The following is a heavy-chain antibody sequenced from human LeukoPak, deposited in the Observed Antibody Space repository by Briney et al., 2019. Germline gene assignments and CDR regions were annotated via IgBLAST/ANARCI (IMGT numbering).Heavy chain of an antibody. Sequence: GSSVKVSCKASGGTFSSYAISWVRQAPGQGLEWMGGIIPIFGTANYAQKFQGRVTITTDESTSTAYMELSSLRSEDTAVYYCARDADYGNYSGVWFDPWGQGTLVTVSS. V-gene: IGHV1-69*05. J-gene: IGHJ5*02. CDR1: GGTFSSYA. CDR2: IIPIFGTA. CDR3: ARDADYGNYSGVWFDP. D-gene: IGHD4-11*01.